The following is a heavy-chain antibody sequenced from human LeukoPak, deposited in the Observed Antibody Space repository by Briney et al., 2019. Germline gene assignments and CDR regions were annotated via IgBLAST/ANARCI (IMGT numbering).Heavy chain of an antibody. Sequence: SETLSLTCTVSGGSISSYYWSWIRQPPGKGLEWIGYIYYSGSTNYNPSLKSRVTISVDTSKNQFSLKLSSVTAADTAVYYCALSSSGWKFDYWGQGTLVTVSS. CDR3: ALSSSGWKFDY. CDR2: IYYSGST. D-gene: IGHD6-19*01. V-gene: IGHV4-59*01. CDR1: GGSISSYY. J-gene: IGHJ4*02.